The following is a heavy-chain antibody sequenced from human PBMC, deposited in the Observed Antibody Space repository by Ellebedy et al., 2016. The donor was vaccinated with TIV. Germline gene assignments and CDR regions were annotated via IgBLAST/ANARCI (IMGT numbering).Heavy chain of an antibody. D-gene: IGHD5-24*01. V-gene: IGHV1-2*02. Sequence: ASVKVSCXASGYTFTGYYMHWVRQAPGQGLEWMGWINPNSGGTNYAQKFQGRVTMTRDTSISTAYMELSRLRSDDTAVYYCARRGTVGRWLQSGDGWWFDPWGQGTLVTVSS. CDR3: ARRGTVGRWLQSGDGWWFDP. J-gene: IGHJ5*02. CDR1: GYTFTGYY. CDR2: INPNSGGT.